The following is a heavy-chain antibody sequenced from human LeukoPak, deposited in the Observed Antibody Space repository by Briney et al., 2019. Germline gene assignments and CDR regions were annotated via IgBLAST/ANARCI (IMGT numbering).Heavy chain of an antibody. Sequence: GGSLRLSCEGSGFTFSTFAMHWVRQAPGKGLEWVAAISFDGANKYYGDSVKGRFTISRDNPKNTLYLQMNSLRAEDTAVYYCAKDLRFFEWLSPFDYWGQGTLVTVSS. V-gene: IGHV3-30*18. CDR2: ISFDGANK. CDR3: AKDLRFFEWLSPFDY. CDR1: GFTFSTFA. D-gene: IGHD3-3*01. J-gene: IGHJ4*02.